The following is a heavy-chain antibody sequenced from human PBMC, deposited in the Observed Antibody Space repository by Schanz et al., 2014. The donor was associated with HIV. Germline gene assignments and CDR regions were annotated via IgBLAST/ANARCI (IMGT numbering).Heavy chain of an antibody. CDR1: GYIFTNYG. CDR3: ARTRGIAVAGFDY. Sequence: QVQLVQSGAEVKKPGASVKVSCKASGYIFTNYGISWVRQAPGQGLEWMGWISAYNGNTNYAQKLQGRVTMNTDNTTSKAYMELRSLRSTDTAVYYCARTRGIAVAGFDYWGQGTLVTVSS. D-gene: IGHD6-19*01. J-gene: IGHJ4*02. V-gene: IGHV1-18*01. CDR2: ISAYNGNT.